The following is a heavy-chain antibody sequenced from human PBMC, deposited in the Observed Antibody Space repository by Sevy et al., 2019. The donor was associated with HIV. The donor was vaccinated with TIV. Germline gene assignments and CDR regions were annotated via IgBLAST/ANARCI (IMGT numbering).Heavy chain of an antibody. V-gene: IGHV4-59*01. CDR2: IHYSGRT. D-gene: IGHD6-19*01. Sequence: SETLSLTCTVSGGSISDYYWNWIRQPPGKGLEWIGYIHYSGRTNYNPSLKSRVTISEDTSKDQFSLKLTFVTAADAAVYYCARATRPVANWFDPWGQGTLVTVSS. CDR3: ARATRPVANWFDP. J-gene: IGHJ5*02. CDR1: GGSISDYY.